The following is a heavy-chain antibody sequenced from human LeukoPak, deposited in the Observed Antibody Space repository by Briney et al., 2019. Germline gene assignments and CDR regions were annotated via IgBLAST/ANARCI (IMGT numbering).Heavy chain of an antibody. J-gene: IGHJ4*02. CDR1: GFTISSYA. Sequence: GGSRRLSCAASGFTISSYAMSWVRQAPGKGLEWVSAISGSGVSTYYADSVKGRFTISRDNSKNTLYLQMNSLRAEDTAVYYCAKDTSRSYGSGSPVFGYWGQGTLVTVSS. CDR3: AKDTSRSYGSGSPVFGY. CDR2: ISGSGVST. V-gene: IGHV3-23*01. D-gene: IGHD3-10*01.